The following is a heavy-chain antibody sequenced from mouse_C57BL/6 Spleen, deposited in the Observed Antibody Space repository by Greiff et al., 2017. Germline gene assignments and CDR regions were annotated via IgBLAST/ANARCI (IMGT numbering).Heavy chain of an antibody. CDR1: GFNIKDDY. J-gene: IGHJ4*01. V-gene: IGHV14-4*01. CDR2: IDPENGDT. D-gene: IGHD2-2*01. CDR3: TQGGLIYYAMDY. Sequence: VQLQQSGAELVRPGASVKLSCTASGFNIKDDYMHWVKQRPEQGLEWIGWIDPENGDTEYASKFQGKATITADTSSNTAYLQLSSLTSEDTAVYYCTQGGLIYYAMDYWGQGTSVTVSS.